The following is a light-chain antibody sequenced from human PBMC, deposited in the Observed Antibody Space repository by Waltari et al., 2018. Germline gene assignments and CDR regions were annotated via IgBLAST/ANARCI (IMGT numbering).Light chain of an antibody. V-gene: IGKV4-1*01. J-gene: IGKJ1*01. CDR1: QSVLYSPNSKNY. Sequence: DIVMTQSPDSLAVSLGERATINCKSSQSVLYSPNSKNYLAWYQQKPGQPPKLPISWAATRESGVPDGFSGSGSGTDFTLTISSLQAEDVAVYYCHQYYATPWTFGQGTKLEIK. CDR3: HQYYATPWT. CDR2: WAA.